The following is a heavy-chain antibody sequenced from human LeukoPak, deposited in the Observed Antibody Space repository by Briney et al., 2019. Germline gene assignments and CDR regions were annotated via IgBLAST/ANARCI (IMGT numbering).Heavy chain of an antibody. CDR3: ARGDYDYGWGSYYIDY. CDR2: MNPNSGNT. CDR1: GYTFTSYD. V-gene: IGHV1-8*01. J-gene: IGHJ4*02. D-gene: IGHD3-10*01. Sequence: ASVKVSCKASGYTFTSYDINWVRQATGQGLEWMGWMNPNSGNTGYAQKFQGRVAMTRNTSISTAYMELSSLRYEDTAVYYCARGDYDYGWGSYYIDYGGQGTRVTVPS.